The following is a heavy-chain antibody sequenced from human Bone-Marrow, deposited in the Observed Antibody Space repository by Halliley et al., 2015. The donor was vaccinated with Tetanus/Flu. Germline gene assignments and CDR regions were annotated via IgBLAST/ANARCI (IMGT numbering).Heavy chain of an antibody. CDR3: ARERGEILDY. Sequence: KGLEWFGYIFGTGSPSYHPSLRSRVTISEDTSKNQFSLKVRSVTAADTAVYYCARERGEILDYWGQGALVTVSS. D-gene: IGHD3-16*01. J-gene: IGHJ4*02. V-gene: IGHV4-59*01. CDR2: IFGTGSP.